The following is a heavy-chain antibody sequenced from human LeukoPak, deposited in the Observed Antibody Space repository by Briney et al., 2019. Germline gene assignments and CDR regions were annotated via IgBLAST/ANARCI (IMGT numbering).Heavy chain of an antibody. CDR1: GFTFTNSW. D-gene: IGHD3-10*01. V-gene: IGHV3-74*01. J-gene: IGHJ4*02. CDR3: ARDLILGSGSLDY. Sequence: GGSLRLSCTASGFTFTNSWMHWVRQAPGKGLVWVSRIRGDGFDTGYADSVKGRFTISRGNAKNTLYLQMNSLTADDTAVYYCARDLILGSGSLDYWGQGTLVTVSS. CDR2: IRGDGFDT.